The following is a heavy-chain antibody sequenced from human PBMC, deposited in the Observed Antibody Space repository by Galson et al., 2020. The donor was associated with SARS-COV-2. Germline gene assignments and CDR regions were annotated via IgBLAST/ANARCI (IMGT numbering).Heavy chain of an antibody. J-gene: IGHJ4*02. CDR1: GASVTGTTYY. CDR3: AGYDFWSASYS. Sequence: SETLSLTCTVSGASVTGTTYYWNWIRQPAGKGLEWIGHIYSSGSANYNPPLKSRATISVDTSKSHFSLKLSSVTAADTAVYYCAGYDFWSASYSWGQGTLVTVSS. CDR2: IYSSGSA. D-gene: IGHD3-3*01. V-gene: IGHV4-61*09.